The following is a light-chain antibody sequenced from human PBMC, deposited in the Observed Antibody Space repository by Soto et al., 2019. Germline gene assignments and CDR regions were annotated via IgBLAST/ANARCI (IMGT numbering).Light chain of an antibody. CDR3: QHPNTRSIA. V-gene: IGKV1-5*01. Sequence: DIEMIQSPATLSASVGDRITITCRASENIFQYVDCYQQTSGSAPNLLIYAASDLESGVPSRFSGSGSGTEFSLTIDNLQPNDSATYYCQHPNTRSIAFGGGTKVDVK. CDR1: ENIFQY. CDR2: AAS. J-gene: IGKJ4*01.